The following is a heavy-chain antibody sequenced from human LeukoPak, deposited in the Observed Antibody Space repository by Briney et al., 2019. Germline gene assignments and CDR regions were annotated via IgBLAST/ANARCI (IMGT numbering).Heavy chain of an antibody. D-gene: IGHD3-10*01. V-gene: IGHV4-30-4*07. J-gene: IGHJ4*02. Sequence: PSETLSLTCAVSGGSISSGGYSWSWIRQPPGRRLEWIGYIYNSGSTYYNPSLKSRVTISIDTSKNQFSLILGSVTAADTAVYYCARALPITMVRGVMGYWGQGTLVTVSS. CDR3: ARALPITMVRGVMGY. CDR2: IYNSGST. CDR1: GGSISSGGYS.